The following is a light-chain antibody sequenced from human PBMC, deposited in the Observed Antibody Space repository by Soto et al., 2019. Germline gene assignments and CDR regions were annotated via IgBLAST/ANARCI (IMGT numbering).Light chain of an antibody. J-gene: IGKJ5*01. V-gene: IGKV3-11*01. CDR3: QQRSNWQVT. Sequence: EIVLTQSPVTLSLSPGERATLSCRASQSVSSSLAGYQQKPGQAPRLLIYDASNRATGIPARFSGSGSGTDFTLTSSSLEPEDFAVYYCQQRSNWQVTFGQGTRLEIK. CDR2: DAS. CDR1: QSVSSS.